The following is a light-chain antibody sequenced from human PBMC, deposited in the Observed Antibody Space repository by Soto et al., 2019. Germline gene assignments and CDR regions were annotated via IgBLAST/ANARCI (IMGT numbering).Light chain of an antibody. CDR1: QSVSSN. CDR3: RQYDNKPLT. Sequence: EIVMTQSPATLSVSPGERATLSCRASQSVSSNLAWYQQKPGQAPRLLIYGASTRATRIPARFSGSGSGTEFSIIRSSRQSEDFAVFYCRQYDNKPLTFGQGTRLEIK. V-gene: IGKV3-15*01. CDR2: GAS. J-gene: IGKJ5*01.